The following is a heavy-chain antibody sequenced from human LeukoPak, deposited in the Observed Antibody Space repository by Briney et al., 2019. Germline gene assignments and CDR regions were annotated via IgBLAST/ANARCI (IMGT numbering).Heavy chain of an antibody. D-gene: IGHD1-26*01. CDR3: ARDQGLVGETTPY. CDR1: GGSISSGGYY. V-gene: IGHV4-31*03. J-gene: IGHJ4*02. CDR2: IYYSGST. Sequence: SQTLSLTCTVSGGSISSGGYYWGWIRQHPGKGLEWIGYIYYSGSTYYNPSLKSRVTISVDTSKNQFSLKLSSVTAADTAVYYCARDQGLVGETTPYWGQGTLVTVSS.